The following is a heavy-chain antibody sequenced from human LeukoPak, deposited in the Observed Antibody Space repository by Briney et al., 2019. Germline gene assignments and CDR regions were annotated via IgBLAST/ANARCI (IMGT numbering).Heavy chain of an antibody. Sequence: PSETLSLTCTVSGGSISSSSYYWGWIRPPPGKGLKWIGSIYYSGSTYYNPSLKSRLTISVDTSKNQFSLKLSSVTAADTAVYYCARHDYGGSLDYWGQGTLVTVSS. CDR3: ARHDYGGSLDY. V-gene: IGHV4-39*01. CDR2: IYYSGST. J-gene: IGHJ4*02. CDR1: GGSISSSSYY. D-gene: IGHD4-23*01.